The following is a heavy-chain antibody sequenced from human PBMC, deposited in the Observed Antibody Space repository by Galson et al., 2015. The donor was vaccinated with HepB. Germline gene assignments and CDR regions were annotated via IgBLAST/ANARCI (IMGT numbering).Heavy chain of an antibody. Sequence: SVKVSCKASGGTFSSYAISWVRQAPGQGLEWMGRIIPILGIANYAQKFQGRVTITADKSTSTAYMELSSLRSEDTAVYYCARDKRRDGFNTEGLFDYWGQGTLVTVSS. CDR2: IIPILGIA. CDR1: GGTFSSYA. J-gene: IGHJ4*02. V-gene: IGHV1-69*04. CDR3: ARDKRRDGFNTEGLFDY. D-gene: IGHD5-24*01.